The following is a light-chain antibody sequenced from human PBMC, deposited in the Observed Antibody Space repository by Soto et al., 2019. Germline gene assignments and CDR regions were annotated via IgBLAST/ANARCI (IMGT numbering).Light chain of an antibody. CDR3: QQYDTSRYT. CDR1: QSVSSNY. J-gene: IGKJ2*01. CDR2: GAS. V-gene: IGKV3-20*01. Sequence: EIVLTQSPGTLALSPGERATLSCRASQSVSSNYLAWYQQKPGQAPRLLIYGASDRAPDHPDRFSGSGSGTDFTLSISRLEPEDFAVYYCQQYDTSRYTFGQGTKLEIK.